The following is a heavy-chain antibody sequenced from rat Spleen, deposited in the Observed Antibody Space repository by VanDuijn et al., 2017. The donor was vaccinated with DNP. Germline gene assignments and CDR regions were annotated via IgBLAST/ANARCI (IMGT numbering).Heavy chain of an antibody. CDR1: GFNFNDYW. CDR3: AKGPNYGGDSDYFDY. Sequence: ELKLVESGGGLVQPGRSLKLSCAASGFNFNDYWMGWVRQAPGKGLEWIGQINKDSSTITYIPSLKDKFTISRDNAQNTLYLQVSKLGSEDTAIYYCAKGPNYGGDSDYFDYWGQGVMVTVSS. CDR2: INKDSSTI. D-gene: IGHD1-11*01. J-gene: IGHJ2*01. V-gene: IGHV4-2*01.